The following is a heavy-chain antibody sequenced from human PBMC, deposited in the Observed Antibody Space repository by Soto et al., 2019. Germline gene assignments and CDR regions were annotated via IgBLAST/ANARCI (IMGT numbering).Heavy chain of an antibody. CDR2: IGGSNTYT. CDR1: GYTFNKYH. D-gene: IGHD3-9*01. Sequence: QVQLVESGGGLVKPGGSLRLSCAASGYTFNKYHMSWIRQGPGKGMEWVSYIGGSNTYTKYADSVKGRFTISRDNAKNSLYQQMDSLRPEDTAVYYCAREYFYGMDVWGQGTTVTVSS. V-gene: IGHV3-11*06. CDR3: AREYFYGMDV. J-gene: IGHJ6*02.